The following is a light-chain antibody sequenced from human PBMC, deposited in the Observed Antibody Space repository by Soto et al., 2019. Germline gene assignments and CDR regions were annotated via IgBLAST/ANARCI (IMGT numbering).Light chain of an antibody. J-gene: IGLJ1*01. Sequence: QSALTQPPSASGSPGQSVAISCTGTSSDVGGYNYVSWYQQHPGKAPKLMIYEVNKRPSGVTDRFSGSKSGNTASLTVSGLQAEDEADYYCSSYAGSSNVFGTWTKLTVL. V-gene: IGLV2-8*01. CDR1: SSDVGGYNY. CDR3: SSYAGSSNV. CDR2: EVN.